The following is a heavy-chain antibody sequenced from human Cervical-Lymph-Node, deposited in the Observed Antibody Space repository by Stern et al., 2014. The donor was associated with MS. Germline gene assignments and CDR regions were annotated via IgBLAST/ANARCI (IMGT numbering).Heavy chain of an antibody. D-gene: IGHD3-22*01. CDR2: IYFTGSS. V-gene: IGHV4-30-2*01. J-gene: IGHJ3*01. CDR1: GGAVRNGGYS. Sequence: VQLVESGSGLVKASQTLSLTCAVSGGAVRNGGYSWAWVRRPPGKGLEWIGYIYFTGSSFSNPSLNPRVTILLDRSRNQFSLKLRSVTAADTAVYYCARGMLGYDSRGDDRHGTFDFWGQGTTVTVSS. CDR3: ARGMLGYDSRGDDRHGTFDF.